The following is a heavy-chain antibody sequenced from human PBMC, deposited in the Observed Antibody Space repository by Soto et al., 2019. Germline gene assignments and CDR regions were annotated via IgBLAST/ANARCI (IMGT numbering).Heavy chain of an antibody. CDR3: ARGGDSSGYHDY. D-gene: IGHD3-22*01. J-gene: IGHJ4*02. V-gene: IGHV1-69*12. Sequence: QVQLVQSGAEVKKPGSSVKVSCKASGGTFSSYAISWVRQAPGQGLEWMGGIIPIFGTANYAQKFQGRVTIXAXXATSTAYMELSSLRSEDTAVYYCARGGDSSGYHDYWGQGTLVTVSS. CDR1: GGTFSSYA. CDR2: IIPIFGTA.